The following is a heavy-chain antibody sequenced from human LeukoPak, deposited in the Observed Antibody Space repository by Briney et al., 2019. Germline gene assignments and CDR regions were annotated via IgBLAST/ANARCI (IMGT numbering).Heavy chain of an antibody. Sequence: SETLSLTCTVSGGSISSYYWSWIRQPPGKGLEWIGYIYYSGSTNYNPSLKSRVTISVDTSKNQFSLKLSSVTAADTAVYYCARDLGYGDYASDYFDYWGQGTLVTVSS. CDR2: IYYSGST. D-gene: IGHD4-17*01. J-gene: IGHJ4*02. CDR3: ARDLGYGDYASDYFDY. CDR1: GGSISSYY. V-gene: IGHV4-59*12.